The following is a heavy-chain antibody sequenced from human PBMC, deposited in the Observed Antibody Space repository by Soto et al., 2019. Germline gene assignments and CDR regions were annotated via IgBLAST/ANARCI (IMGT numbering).Heavy chain of an antibody. J-gene: IGHJ5*02. CDR3: ARGAYDYSNWFDP. CDR2: IYYSGST. CDR1: GGSISSGDYY. D-gene: IGHD4-4*01. Sequence: SETLSLTCTVSGGSISSGDYYWSWIRQPPGKGLEWIGYIYYSGSTYYNQSLKSRVTISVDTSKNQFSLKLSSVTAADTAVYYCARGAYDYSNWFDPWGQGTLVTVS. V-gene: IGHV4-30-4*01.